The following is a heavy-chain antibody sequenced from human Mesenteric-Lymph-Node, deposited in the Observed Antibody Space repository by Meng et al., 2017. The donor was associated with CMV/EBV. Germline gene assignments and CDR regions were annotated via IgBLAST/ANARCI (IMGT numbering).Heavy chain of an antibody. CDR3: AREIIYSGTHYGAFDI. J-gene: IGHJ3*02. CDR2: ISYDGSNK. V-gene: IGHV3-30*14. Sequence: GESLKISCAASGFTFSSYAMHWVRQAPGKGLEWVAVISYDGSNKYYADSVKGRFTISRDNSKNTLYLQMNSLRAEDTAVYYCAREIIYSGTHYGAFDIWGQGTMVTVSS. D-gene: IGHD1-26*01. CDR1: GFTFSSYA.